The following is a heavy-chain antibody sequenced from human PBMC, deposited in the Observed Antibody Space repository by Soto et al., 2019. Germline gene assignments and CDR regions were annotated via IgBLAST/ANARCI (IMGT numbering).Heavy chain of an antibody. J-gene: IGHJ6*02. CDR3: ARSPIPNWNYYGMDV. CDR2: IYYSGST. Sequence: QVQLQESGPGQVKPSQTLSLTCTVSGGSVNSGGYHWSWIRPHPGKGLEWIGDIYYSGSTYYNPSLKSRVTISIDTSTNHFSLHLSALTAADTAVYYCARSPIPNWNYYGMDVWGQGTTVTVSS. V-gene: IGHV4-31*03. D-gene: IGHD1-1*01. CDR1: GGSVNSGGYH.